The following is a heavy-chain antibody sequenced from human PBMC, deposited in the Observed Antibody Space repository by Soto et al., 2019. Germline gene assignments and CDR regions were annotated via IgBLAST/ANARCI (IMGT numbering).Heavy chain of an antibody. CDR2: ISGSGSTI. V-gene: IGHV3-11*01. D-gene: IGHD6-13*01. CDR1: GFTFSDYY. J-gene: IGHJ4*02. CDR3: ARDPDSSSWYFDY. Sequence: GGSLRLSCAASGFTFSDYYMSWIRQAQGKGLEWVSYISGSGSTIYYADSVKGRFTISRDNAKNSLYLQMNSLRAEDTAVYYCARDPDSSSWYFDYWGQGTLVTVSS.